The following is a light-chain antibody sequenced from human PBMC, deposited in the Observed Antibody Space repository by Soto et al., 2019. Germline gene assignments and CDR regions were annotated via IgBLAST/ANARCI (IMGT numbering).Light chain of an antibody. J-gene: IGLJ2*01. V-gene: IGLV2-14*01. CDR3: SSYTSSSTPP. CDR2: DVS. CDR1: SSDVGGYNY. Sequence: QSALTQPASVSGSPGQSITISCTGTSSDVGGYNYVSWYQQHPGKAPKLMIYDVSNRPSGVSNRFSGSKSGNTASLTISGLQAEDQADYYCSSYTSSSTPPFGEGTKLTVL.